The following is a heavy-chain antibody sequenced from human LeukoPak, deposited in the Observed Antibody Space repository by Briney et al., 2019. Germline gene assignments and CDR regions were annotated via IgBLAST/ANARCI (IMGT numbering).Heavy chain of an antibody. Sequence: ASVKVSCKASGYTFTSYDINWVRQATGQGLEWMGWMNPNSGNTGYAQKFQGRVTMTRNTSISTAYMELSSLRSEDTAVYYCASGGNDFWSGYLGDGMDAWGQGTTVTVSS. V-gene: IGHV1-8*01. CDR2: MNPNSGNT. D-gene: IGHD3-3*01. CDR1: GYTFTSYD. J-gene: IGHJ6*02. CDR3: ASGGNDFWSGYLGDGMDA.